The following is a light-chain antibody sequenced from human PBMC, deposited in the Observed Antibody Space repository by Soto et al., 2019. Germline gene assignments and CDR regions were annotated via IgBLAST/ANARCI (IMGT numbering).Light chain of an antibody. CDR3: QQYNTWPPT. CDR2: GAS. J-gene: IGKJ1*01. V-gene: IGKV3-15*01. CDR1: QSVSNK. Sequence: EIVMTQSPGTLSVSPGERASLSCRASQSVSNKIAWYQQTPGQAPRLLIHGASTRATGFPARFSGSGSVTEFTLTISSLQSEDFAVYYCQQYNTWPPTFGQGTKVDIK.